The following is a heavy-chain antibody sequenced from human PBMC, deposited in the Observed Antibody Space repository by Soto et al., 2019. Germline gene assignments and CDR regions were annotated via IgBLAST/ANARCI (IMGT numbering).Heavy chain of an antibody. CDR3: ARDFQPYANYYYYGMDV. CDR1: GFTFSSYG. Sequence: ESGGGVVQPGRSLRLSCAASGFTFSSYGMHWVRQAPGKGLEWVAVIWYDGSNKYYADSVKGRFTISRDNSKNTLYLQMNSLRAEDTAVYYCARDFQPYANYYYYGMDVWGQGTTVTVSS. D-gene: IGHD4-17*01. V-gene: IGHV3-33*01. J-gene: IGHJ6*02. CDR2: IWYDGSNK.